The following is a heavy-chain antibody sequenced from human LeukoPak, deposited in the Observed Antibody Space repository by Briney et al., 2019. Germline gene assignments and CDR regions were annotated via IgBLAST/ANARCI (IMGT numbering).Heavy chain of an antibody. V-gene: IGHV4-4*07. CDR3: ARVGQDSSGYYRIFDY. J-gene: IGHJ4*02. Sequence: SETLSLTCIVSGGSISSCYWSWIRQPAGKGLEWIGRIYTSGSTNYNPSLKSRVTISVDKSKNQFSLKLSSVTAADTAVYYCARVGQDSSGYYRIFDYWGQGTLVTVSS. CDR1: GGSISSCY. D-gene: IGHD3-22*01. CDR2: IYTSGST.